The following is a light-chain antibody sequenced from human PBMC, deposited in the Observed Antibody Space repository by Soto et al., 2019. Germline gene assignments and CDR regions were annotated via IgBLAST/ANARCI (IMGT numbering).Light chain of an antibody. Sequence: QSALTQPASVSGSPGQSITISCTGTSGDIGAYNYVSWYQQHPGKAPKLMIYGVTNRPSGVSNRFSGSKSGNTASLTISGLQAEDEAAYYCSSYSSSSTLVVFGTGTKLTVL. V-gene: IGLV2-14*03. CDR2: GVT. J-gene: IGLJ1*01. CDR1: SGDIGAYNY. CDR3: SSYSSSSTLVV.